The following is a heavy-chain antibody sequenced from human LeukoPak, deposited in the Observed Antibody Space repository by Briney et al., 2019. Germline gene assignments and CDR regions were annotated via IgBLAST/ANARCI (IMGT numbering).Heavy chain of an antibody. CDR3: ARGRRGKYSPYFYYHMDV. D-gene: IGHD1-26*01. CDR2: THYSGST. J-gene: IGHJ6*03. CDR1: GDSVTTGLHY. Sequence: PSVTLSLTCNVSGDSVTTGLHYYSWIRQHPGEGLEWIGCTHYSGSTHYKSSLRSRLIISLDTSKNQVSLKLTSVTAADTAVYYCARGRRGKYSPYFYYHMDVWGTGTPVTVSS. V-gene: IGHV4-31*03.